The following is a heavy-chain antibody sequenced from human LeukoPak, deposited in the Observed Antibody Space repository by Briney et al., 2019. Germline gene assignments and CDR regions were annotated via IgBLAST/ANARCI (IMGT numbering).Heavy chain of an antibody. Sequence: PGGSLRLSCAASGFTFSSYEMNWVRQAPGKGPEWVSYISSSGSTIYYADSVKGRFTISRDNAKNSLYLQMNSLRAEDTAVYYCARVVPAAIDYWGQGTLVTVSS. CDR2: ISSSGSTI. D-gene: IGHD2-2*01. CDR1: GFTFSSYE. V-gene: IGHV3-48*03. CDR3: ARVVPAAIDY. J-gene: IGHJ4*02.